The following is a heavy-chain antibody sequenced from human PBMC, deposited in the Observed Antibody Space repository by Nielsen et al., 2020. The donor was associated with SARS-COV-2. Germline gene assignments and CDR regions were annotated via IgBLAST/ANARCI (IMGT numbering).Heavy chain of an antibody. V-gene: IGHV3-11*05. CDR2: ISPSSSFT. D-gene: IGHD1-26*01. CDR3: ARGGRIVGYNWFDR. J-gene: IGHJ5*02. CDR1: GFTFSDSF. Sequence: GGSLRLSCTASGFTFSDSFMSWIRQAPGKGLEWISFISPSSSFTNDADSVKGRFTISRDNANNSLYLQMNSLRADDTAVYYCARGGRIVGYNWFDRWGQGTLVTVSS.